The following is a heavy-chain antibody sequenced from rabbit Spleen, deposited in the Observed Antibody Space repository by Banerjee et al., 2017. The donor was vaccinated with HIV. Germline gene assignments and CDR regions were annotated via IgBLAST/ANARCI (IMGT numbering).Heavy chain of an antibody. D-gene: IGHD8-1*01. CDR1: GFSFSYSDY. Sequence: QSLEESGGDLVKPGASLTLTCTASGFSFSYSDYMCWVRQPPGKGPEWIACIGAGISYTIYYATWARGRFTISKTSSTTVTLQRTSLTAADTATYFCARDSGTSFSSYGMDLWGPGTLVTVS. J-gene: IGHJ6*01. CDR2: IGAGISYTI. CDR3: ARDSGTSFSSYGMDL. V-gene: IGHV1S40*01.